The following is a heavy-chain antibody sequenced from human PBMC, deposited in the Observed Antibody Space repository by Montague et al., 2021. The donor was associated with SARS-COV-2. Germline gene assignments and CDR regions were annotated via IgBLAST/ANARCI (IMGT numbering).Heavy chain of an antibody. CDR2: ISGSGGST. CDR1: GFTFSSYA. J-gene: IGHJ4*02. D-gene: IGHD3-10*01. V-gene: IGHV3-23*01. CDR3: AKGLSSGSYYSSYFDY. Sequence: SWRFSCAVSGFTFSSYAMSLFRQAPGKGLEWVSVISGSGGSTYYADSVKGRFTISRDNSKNTLYLQMNSLRAEDTAVYYCAKGLSSGSYYSSYFDYWGQGTLVTVSS.